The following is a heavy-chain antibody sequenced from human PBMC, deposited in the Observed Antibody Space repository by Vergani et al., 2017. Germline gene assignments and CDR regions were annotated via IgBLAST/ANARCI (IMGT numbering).Heavy chain of an antibody. D-gene: IGHD7-27*01. CDR3: SKLWGFLDY. CDR1: GFTFSSYA. CDR2: ISGSGGST. J-gene: IGHJ4*02. Sequence: EVQLLESGGGLVQPGGSLRLSCAASGFTFSSYAMSWVRQAPGKGLEWVSAISGSGGSTYYADSVKGRFTISRDNAKNPLYLQMNSRRAEDTAVYYCSKLWGFLDYWGQGTLVTVSS. V-gene: IGHV3-23*01.